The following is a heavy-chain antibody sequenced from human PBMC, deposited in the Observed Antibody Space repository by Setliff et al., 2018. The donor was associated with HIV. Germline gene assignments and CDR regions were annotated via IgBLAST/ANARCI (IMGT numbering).Heavy chain of an antibody. Sequence: GGSLRLSCVASGFTFSNFAMHWVRQAPGKGLEWVARIRNKVNSYTTEYVASVKGRFTISRDDSENSLYLQMNSLKTEDTAVYYCARGPGSGDYSYYFDYWGQGTMVTVSS. D-gene: IGHD4-17*01. CDR1: GFTFSNFA. J-gene: IGHJ4*03. CDR2: IRNKVNSYTT. CDR3: ARGPGSGDYSYYFDY. V-gene: IGHV3-72*01.